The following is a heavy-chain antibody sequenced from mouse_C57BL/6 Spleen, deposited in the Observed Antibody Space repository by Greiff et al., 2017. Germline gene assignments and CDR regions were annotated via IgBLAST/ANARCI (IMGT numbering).Heavy chain of an antibody. D-gene: IGHD1-1*01. CDR1: GYSFTDYN. CDR2: INPNYGTT. CDR3: ARKGYYYGSPLYFDY. V-gene: IGHV1-39*01. J-gene: IGHJ2*01. Sequence: LVESGPELVKPGASVKISCKASGYSFTDYNMNWVKQSNGKSLEWIGVINPNYGTTSYNQKFKGKATLTVDQSSSTAYMQLNSLTSEDSAVYYCARKGYYYGSPLYFDYWGQGTTLTVSS.